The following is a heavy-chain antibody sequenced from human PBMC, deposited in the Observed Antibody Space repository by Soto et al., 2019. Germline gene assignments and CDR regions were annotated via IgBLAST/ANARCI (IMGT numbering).Heavy chain of an antibody. CDR2: IIPILGIA. Sequence: SVKLSCKASGGTFGSYTISWVRQAPGQGLEWMGRIIPILGIANYAQKFQGRVTITADKSTSTAYMELSSLRSEDTAVYYCGWVPDCSGGSCYPYYFDYWGQGTLVTVSS. D-gene: IGHD2-15*01. V-gene: IGHV1-69*02. J-gene: IGHJ4*02. CDR3: GWVPDCSGGSCYPYYFDY. CDR1: GGTFGSYT.